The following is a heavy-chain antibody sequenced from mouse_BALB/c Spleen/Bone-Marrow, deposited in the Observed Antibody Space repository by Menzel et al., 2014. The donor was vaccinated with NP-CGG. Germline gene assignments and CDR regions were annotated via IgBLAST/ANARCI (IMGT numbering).Heavy chain of an antibody. D-gene: IGHD2-2*01. CDR2: ISSGGNYT. Sequence: EVMLVESGGGLVKPGGSLKLSCAASGFTFSSYAMSWVRQTPEKRLEWVATISSGGNYTYYPDSVKGRFSISRDNAKNTLYLQMGRLGSEDTAVYYWARHGGYDGGAWFAYWGQGTLVTVSA. CDR3: ARHGGYDGGAWFAY. J-gene: IGHJ3*01. CDR1: GFTFSSYA. V-gene: IGHV5-9-3*01.